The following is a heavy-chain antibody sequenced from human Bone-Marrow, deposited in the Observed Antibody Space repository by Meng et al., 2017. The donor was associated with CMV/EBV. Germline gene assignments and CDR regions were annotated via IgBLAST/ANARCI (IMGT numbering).Heavy chain of an antibody. CDR2: IYYSGST. D-gene: IGHD3-22*01. CDR3: ARVSSGNYGIDY. CDR1: GGSVSSGTYY. Sequence: SETLSLTCTVSGGSVSSGTYYWGWIRQPPGKGLEWIGSIYYSGSTYYNPSLKSRVTISVDTSKNQFSLRLSSVTAADTAMYYCARVSSGNYGIDYWGQGTRVTVSS. J-gene: IGHJ4*02. V-gene: IGHV4-39*07.